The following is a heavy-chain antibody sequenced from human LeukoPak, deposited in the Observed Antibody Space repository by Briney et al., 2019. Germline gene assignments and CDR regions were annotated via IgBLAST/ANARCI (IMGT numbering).Heavy chain of an antibody. CDR3: ARGLDTYYFDSSGYYHGDY. CDR1: GYTFTCNY. Sequence: ASVKVSCKASGYTFTCNYIHWVRQARGQGVEWMGRINPNSGDTKYSQKSQGRGTMTRNTSISTAYMELSRLRSDDTAVYYCARGLDTYYFDSSGYYHGDYWGQGTLVTVSS. CDR2: INPNSGDT. D-gene: IGHD3-22*01. J-gene: IGHJ4*02. V-gene: IGHV1-2*06.